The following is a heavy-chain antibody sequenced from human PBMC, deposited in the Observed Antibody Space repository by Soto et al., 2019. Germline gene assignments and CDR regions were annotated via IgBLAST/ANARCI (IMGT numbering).Heavy chain of an antibody. CDR3: ARDGPQDRLVPAAMAAAFSYYMDV. CDR2: ISSSSSYI. CDR1: GFTFSSYS. J-gene: IGHJ6*03. D-gene: IGHD2-2*01. V-gene: IGHV3-21*01. Sequence: GGSLRLSCAASGFTFSSYSMNWVRQAPGKGLEWVSSISSSSSYIYYADSVKGRFTISRDNAKNSLYLQMNSLRAEDTAVYYCARDGPQDRLVPAAMAAAFSYYMDVWGKGTTVTVSS.